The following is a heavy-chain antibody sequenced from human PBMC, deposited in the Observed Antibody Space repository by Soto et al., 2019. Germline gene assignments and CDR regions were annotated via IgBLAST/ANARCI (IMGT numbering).Heavy chain of an antibody. CDR2: ISAYNGNT. D-gene: IGHD2-15*01. CDR1: GGTFSSYA. V-gene: IGHV1-18*01. CDR3: ARVEEVVAATNYYYGMDV. Sequence: ASVKVSCKASGGTFSSYAISWVRQAPGQGLEWMGWISAYNGNTNYAQKLQGRVTMTTDTSTSTAYMELRSLRSDDTAVYYCARVEEVVAATNYYYGMDVWGQGTTVTSP. J-gene: IGHJ6*02.